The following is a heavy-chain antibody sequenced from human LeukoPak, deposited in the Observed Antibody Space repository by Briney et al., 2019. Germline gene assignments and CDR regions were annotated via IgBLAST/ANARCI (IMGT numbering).Heavy chain of an antibody. D-gene: IGHD2-2*01. V-gene: IGHV1-69*05. Sequence: SVKVSCKASVGTFSSYAISWVRQAPGQGLEWMGRIIPIFGTANYAQKFQGRVTITTDESTSTAYMELSSLRSEDTAVYYCARSGKDIVVVPAARSSYYYYYYMDVWGKGTTVTVSS. J-gene: IGHJ6*03. CDR3: ARSGKDIVVVPAARSSYYYYYYMDV. CDR2: IIPIFGTA. CDR1: VGTFSSYA.